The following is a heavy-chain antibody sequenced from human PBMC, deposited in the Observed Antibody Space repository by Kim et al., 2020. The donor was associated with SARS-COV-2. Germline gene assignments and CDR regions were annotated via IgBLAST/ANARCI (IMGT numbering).Heavy chain of an antibody. D-gene: IGHD3-9*01. V-gene: IGHV1-69*04. CDR3: ASAGGDYGMLTGYLN. CDR2: IIPILGIA. Sequence: SVKVSCKASGGTFSSYAISWVRQAPGQGLEWMGRIIPILGIANYAQKFQGRVTITADKSTSTAYMELSSLRSEDTAVYYCASAGGDYGMLTGYLNWGEGTLVTVSS. CDR1: GGTFSSYA. J-gene: IGHJ4*02.